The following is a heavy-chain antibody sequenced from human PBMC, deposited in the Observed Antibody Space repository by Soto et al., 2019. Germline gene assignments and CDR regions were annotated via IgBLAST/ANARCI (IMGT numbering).Heavy chain of an antibody. CDR1: GLSFNVAW. CDR3: LSFRIGHD. D-gene: IGHD2-15*01. CDR2: IKSKVDGGTT. J-gene: IGHJ4*02. Sequence: GGSLRLSCAASGLSFNVAWMTWVRQAQGKGLEWVGRIKSKVDGGTTDYAAPVKDRFTISRDDSKNTQYLQMNSLKTEDTAVYYCLSFRIGHDWGQGTLVTVSS. V-gene: IGHV3-15*01.